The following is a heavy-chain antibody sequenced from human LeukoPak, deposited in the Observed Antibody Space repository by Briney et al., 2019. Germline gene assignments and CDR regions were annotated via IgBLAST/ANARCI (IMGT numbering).Heavy chain of an antibody. CDR3: ARAGDPYYDFWSGYYFDY. J-gene: IGHJ4*02. V-gene: IGHV1-69*13. CDR1: GYTFTSYG. CDR2: IIPIFGTA. Sequence: SVKVSCKASGYTFTSYGISWVRQAPGQGLEWMGGIIPIFGTANYAQKFQGRVTITADESTSTAYMELSSLRSEDTAVYYCARAGDPYYDFWSGYYFDYWGQGTLVTVSS. D-gene: IGHD3-3*01.